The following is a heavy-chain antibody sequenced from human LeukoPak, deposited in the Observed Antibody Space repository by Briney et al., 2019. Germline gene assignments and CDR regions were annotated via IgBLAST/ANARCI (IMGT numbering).Heavy chain of an antibody. CDR2: INGGGGSK. Sequence: GGSLRLSCAASGFTFSDYAMNWVRQAPGKGPEWVSTINGGGGSKYFADSVKGRFTISRDNSKNTLYLQMNSLRAEDTAVYYCAKVLLTTVVSPWGQGTLVIVS. D-gene: IGHD4-23*01. J-gene: IGHJ5*02. CDR3: AKVLLTTVVSP. V-gene: IGHV3-23*01. CDR1: GFTFSDYA.